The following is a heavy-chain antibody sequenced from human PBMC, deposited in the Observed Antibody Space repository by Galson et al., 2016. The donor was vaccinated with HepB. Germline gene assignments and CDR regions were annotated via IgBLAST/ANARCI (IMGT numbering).Heavy chain of an antibody. J-gene: IGHJ4*02. CDR1: GFTVSSYS. V-gene: IGHV3-53*01. D-gene: IGHD4-17*01. CDR3: ARDDYGTVAY. CDR2: IYSGSNT. Sequence: SLRLSCAASGFTVSSYSMSWVRQAPGKGLEWVSVIYSGSNTYYADSVKGRFTISRDNSKNTLFLQMNSLRAEDSAVYYCARDDYGTVAYWGRGTLVNVSS.